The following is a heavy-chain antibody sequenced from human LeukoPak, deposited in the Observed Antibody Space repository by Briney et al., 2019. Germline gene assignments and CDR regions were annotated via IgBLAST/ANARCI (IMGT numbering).Heavy chain of an antibody. CDR3: ARDLTPEYGSGSPTVDY. V-gene: IGHV3-30-3*01. CDR1: GFTFSSYA. J-gene: IGHJ4*02. D-gene: IGHD3-10*01. CDR2: ISYDGSNK. Sequence: PGRSLRLSCAASGFTFSSYAMHWVRQAPGKGLEWVAVISYDGSNKYYADSVKGRFTISRDNSKNTLYLQMNSLRAEDTAVYYCARDLTPEYGSGSPTVDYWGQGTLVTVSS.